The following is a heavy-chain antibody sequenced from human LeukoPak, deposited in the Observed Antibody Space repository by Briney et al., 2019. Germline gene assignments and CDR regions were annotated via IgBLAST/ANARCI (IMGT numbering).Heavy chain of an antibody. D-gene: IGHD6-13*01. CDR2: IKQDGSEK. CDR3: ARCDSSSWDNWFDP. Sequence: GGSLRLSCAASGFTFSSYWMSWVRQAPGKGLEWVANIKQDGSEKYFVDSVKGRFTISRDNAKNSLYLQMNSLRAEDTAVYYCARCDSSSWDNWFDPWGQGTLVTVSS. V-gene: IGHV3-7*01. CDR1: GFTFSSYW. J-gene: IGHJ5*02.